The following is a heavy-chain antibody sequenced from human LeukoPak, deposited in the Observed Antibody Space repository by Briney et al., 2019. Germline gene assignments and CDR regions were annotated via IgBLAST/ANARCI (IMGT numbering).Heavy chain of an antibody. V-gene: IGHV4-34*01. CDR2: INHSGST. CDR3: ARTFSYSSSWYVGYYHYGMDV. Sequence: PSETLALTCAVYGGSFSGYYWSWIRQPPGKGLEWIGEINHSGSTNYNPSLKSRVTISVDTSKDQFSLKLSSVTAADTAVYYCARTFSYSSSWYVGYYHYGMDVWGQGTTVTVSS. CDR1: GGSFSGYY. D-gene: IGHD6-13*01. J-gene: IGHJ6*02.